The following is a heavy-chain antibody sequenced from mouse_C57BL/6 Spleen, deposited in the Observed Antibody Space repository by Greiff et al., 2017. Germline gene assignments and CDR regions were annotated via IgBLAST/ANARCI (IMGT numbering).Heavy chain of an antibody. Sequence: QVQLKQPGAELVMPGASVKLSCKASGYTFTSYWMHWVKQRPGQGLEWIGEIDPSDSYTNYNQKFKGKSTLTVDKSSSTAYMQLSSLTSEDSAVYYCARSYSKWDWYFDVWGTGTTVTVSS. CDR1: GYTFTSYW. CDR3: ARSYSKWDWYFDV. D-gene: IGHD2-5*01. V-gene: IGHV1-69*01. J-gene: IGHJ1*03. CDR2: IDPSDSYT.